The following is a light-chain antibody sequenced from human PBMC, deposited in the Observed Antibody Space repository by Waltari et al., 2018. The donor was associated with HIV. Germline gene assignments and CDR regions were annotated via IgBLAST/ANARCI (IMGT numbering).Light chain of an antibody. V-gene: IGLV3-21*04. Sequence: SYVLTQPPSVSVAPGKTARITCGGNNIGSTSVHWYQQKPGQAPVLVIYYDSDRPSGIPERFSGSNSGNTATLTISRVEAGDEADYYCQVWDSSSDLFGGGTKLTVL. J-gene: IGLJ2*01. CDR3: QVWDSSSDL. CDR1: NIGSTS. CDR2: YDS.